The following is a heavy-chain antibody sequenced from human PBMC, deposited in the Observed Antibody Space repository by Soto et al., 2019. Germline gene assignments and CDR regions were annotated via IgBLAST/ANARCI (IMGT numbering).Heavy chain of an antibody. J-gene: IGHJ5*02. CDR1: GGTFSSYA. CDR3: ARVPYLSSSWYGIVHWFDP. CDR2: IIPIFGTA. V-gene: IGHV1-69*13. Sequence: ASVKVSCKASGGTFSSYAISWVRQAPGQGLEWMGGIIPIFGTANYAQKFQGRVTITADESTSTAYMELSSLRSEDTAVYYCARVPYLSSSWYGIVHWFDPWGQGTLVTVSS. D-gene: IGHD6-13*01.